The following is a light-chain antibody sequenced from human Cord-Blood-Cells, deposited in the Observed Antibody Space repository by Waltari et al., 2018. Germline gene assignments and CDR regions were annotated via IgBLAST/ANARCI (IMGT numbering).Light chain of an antibody. Sequence: DIQTTQSPSSVSASVGDRVTITCRASQGISSWLACYQQKPGTADKLLIYAGSSLQSGVPSRFSGNGCDNDFTLTSSRVRPEDFATYYCRQATRFPLTVGGGAKVEIK. CDR3: RQATRFPLT. CDR2: AGS. J-gene: IGKJ4*01. V-gene: IGKV1-12*01. CDR1: QGISSW.